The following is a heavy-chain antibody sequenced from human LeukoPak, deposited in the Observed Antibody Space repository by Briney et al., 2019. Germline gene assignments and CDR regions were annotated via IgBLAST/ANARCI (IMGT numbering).Heavy chain of an antibody. CDR3: ATGRWVATIGY. CDR2: ISGSGGST. J-gene: IGHJ4*02. D-gene: IGHD5-12*01. Sequence: GGSLRLSCAAYGFTFSIYAMSWVRQAPGKGLEWVSAISGSGGSTYYADSVKGRFTISRDNSKNTLYLQMNSLRAEDTAVYYCATGRWVATIGYWGQGTLVTVSS. CDR1: GFTFSIYA. V-gene: IGHV3-23*01.